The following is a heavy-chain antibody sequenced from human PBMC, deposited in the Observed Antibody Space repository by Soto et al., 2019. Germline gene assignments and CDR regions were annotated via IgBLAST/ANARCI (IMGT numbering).Heavy chain of an antibody. Sequence: GGSLRLSCAASGFTFSGSAMHWVRQASGKGLEWVGRIRSKANSYATAYAASVKGRFTISRDDSKNTAYLQMNSLKTEDTAVYYCTRHRGYDYQGKMGGMVDYWGQGTLVTVSS. V-gene: IGHV3-73*01. J-gene: IGHJ4*02. CDR3: TRHRGYDYQGKMGGMVDY. CDR1: GFTFSGSA. CDR2: IRSKANSYAT. D-gene: IGHD5-12*01.